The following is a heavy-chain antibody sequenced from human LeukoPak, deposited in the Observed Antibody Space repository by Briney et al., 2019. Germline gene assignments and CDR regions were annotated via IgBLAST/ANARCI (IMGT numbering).Heavy chain of an antibody. V-gene: IGHV3-7*01. CDR1: GFTFSSYW. Sequence: GGSLRLSCAASGFTFSSYWMSWVRQAPGKGLEWVANIKQDGSEKYYVDSVKGRFTISRDNAKNSLYLQMNSLRAEDTAVYYCARDLAYTDWLKLRFLEWLPNNIDYWGQGTLVTVSS. CDR3: ARDLAYTDWLKLRFLEWLPNNIDY. CDR2: IKQDGSEK. D-gene: IGHD3-3*01. J-gene: IGHJ4*02.